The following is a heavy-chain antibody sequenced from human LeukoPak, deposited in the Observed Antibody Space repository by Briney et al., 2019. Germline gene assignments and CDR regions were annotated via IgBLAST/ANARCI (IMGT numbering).Heavy chain of an antibody. D-gene: IGHD2-21*01. CDR2: IYPGDSDT. CDR3: ERPLAYCGGNCYRTFDI. Sequence: GESLKISCKDSGYSFTNYWIGWVRQMPGRGLEWMGIIYPGDSDTRYSPSFQGQVTISADKSINTAYLQWSSLKASDTAMYYCERPLAYCGGNCYRTFDIWGQGTMVTVSS. V-gene: IGHV5-51*01. CDR1: GYSFTNYW. J-gene: IGHJ3*02.